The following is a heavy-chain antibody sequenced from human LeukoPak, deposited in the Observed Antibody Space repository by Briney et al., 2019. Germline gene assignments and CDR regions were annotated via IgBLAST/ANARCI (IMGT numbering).Heavy chain of an antibody. J-gene: IGHJ6*02. CDR2: ISYDGSNK. V-gene: IGHV3-30-3*01. Sequence: GSLRLSCAASGFTFSSYAMHWVRQAPGKGLEWLAVISYDGSNKYYADSVKGRFTISRDNSKNTLYLQMNSLRAEDTAVYYCARDRAFHYDFWSGYYPPYYYYGMDIWGQGTTVTVSS. CDR3: ARDRAFHYDFWSGYYPPYYYYGMDI. D-gene: IGHD3-3*01. CDR1: GFTFSSYA.